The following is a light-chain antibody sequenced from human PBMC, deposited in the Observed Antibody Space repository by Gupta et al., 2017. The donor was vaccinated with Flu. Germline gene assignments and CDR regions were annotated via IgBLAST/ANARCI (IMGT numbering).Light chain of an antibody. J-gene: IGKJ5*01. CDR2: DAS. CDR1: QDIRSY. V-gene: IGKV1-33*01. Sequence: DIRMTQSPPSLSASVGDRVTITCQASQDIRSYLNWYQQKPGKAPKLLIYDASNLETGVPSRFSGSGYGTDFTFTISSRQPEDIATYYCQQYDNLLPITFGQGTRLEIK. CDR3: QQYDNLLPIT.